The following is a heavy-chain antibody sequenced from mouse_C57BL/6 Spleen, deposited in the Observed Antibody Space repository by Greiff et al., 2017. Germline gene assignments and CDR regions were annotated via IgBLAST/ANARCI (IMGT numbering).Heavy chain of an antibody. CDR1: GYTFTSYW. V-gene: IGHV1-64*01. CDR2: IHPNSGST. D-gene: IGHD1-1*01. CDR3: ARLVYGSFDY. Sequence: QVQLQQSGAELVKPGASVKLSCKASGYTFTSYWMHWVKQRPGQGLEWIGMIHPNSGSTNYNEKFKSKATLTVDKSSSTAYMQLSSLTSEDSAVYYCARLVYGSFDYWGQGTTLTVSS. J-gene: IGHJ2*01.